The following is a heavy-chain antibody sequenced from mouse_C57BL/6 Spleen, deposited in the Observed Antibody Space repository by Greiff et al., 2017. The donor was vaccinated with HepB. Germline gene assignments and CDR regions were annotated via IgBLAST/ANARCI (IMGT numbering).Heavy chain of an antibody. V-gene: IGHV14-2*01. CDR2: IDPEHGET. CDR1: GFNIKDYY. CDR3: ARAPTPTVGGY. D-gene: IGHD1-1*01. J-gene: IGHJ2*01. Sequence: VQLQQSGAELVKPGASVKLSCTASGFNIKDYYMHWVKQRTEQGLEWIGRIDPEHGETKYAPKFQGKATITADTSSNTAYLQLSSLTSEDTAVYYCARAPTPTVGGYWGQGTTLTVSS.